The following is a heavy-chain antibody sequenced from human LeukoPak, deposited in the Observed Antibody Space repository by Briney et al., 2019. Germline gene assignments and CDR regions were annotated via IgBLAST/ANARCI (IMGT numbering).Heavy chain of an antibody. CDR1: GGSISSSSYY. D-gene: IGHD2-15*01. V-gene: IGHV4-39*01. CDR3: ASGYCSGGSCWDY. J-gene: IGHJ4*02. Sequence: PSETLSLTCTVSGGSISSSSYYWGWIRQPPGKGLEWIGSIYYSGSTYYNPSLKSRVTISVDTSMNQFSLKLSSVTAADTAVYYCASGYCSGGSCWDYWGQGTLVTVSS. CDR2: IYYSGST.